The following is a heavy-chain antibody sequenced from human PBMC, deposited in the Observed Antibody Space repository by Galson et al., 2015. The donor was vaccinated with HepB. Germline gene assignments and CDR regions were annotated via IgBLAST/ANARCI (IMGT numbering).Heavy chain of an antibody. Sequence: SCKASGYTFTGYYMHWVRQAPGQGLEWMGWINPNSGGTNYAQKFQGRVTMTRDTSISTAYMELSRLRSDDTAVYYCARSTRITMVRGVTAGVAFDIWGQGTMVTVSS. V-gene: IGHV1-2*02. CDR2: INPNSGGT. CDR1: GYTFTGYY. D-gene: IGHD3-10*01. CDR3: ARSTRITMVRGVTAGVAFDI. J-gene: IGHJ3*02.